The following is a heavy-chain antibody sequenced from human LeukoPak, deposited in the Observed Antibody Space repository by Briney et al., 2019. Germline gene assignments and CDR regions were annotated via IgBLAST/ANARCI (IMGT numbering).Heavy chain of an antibody. V-gene: IGHV4-39*07. CDR3: ARGITMIVVVTQAWAFDI. D-gene: IGHD3-22*01. J-gene: IGHJ3*02. CDR2: IYYSGST. Sequence: PSETLSLTCTVSGGSISSSSYYWGWIRQPPGKGLEWIGSIYYSGSTYYNPSLKSRVTISVDTSKNQFSLKLSSVTAADTAVYYCARGITMIVVVTQAWAFDIWGQGTMVTVSS. CDR1: GGSISSSSYY.